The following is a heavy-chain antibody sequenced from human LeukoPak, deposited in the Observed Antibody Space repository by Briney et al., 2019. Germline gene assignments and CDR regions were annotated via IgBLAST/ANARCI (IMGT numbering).Heavy chain of an antibody. D-gene: IGHD3-22*01. J-gene: IGHJ4*02. Sequence: GGSLRLSCVASGFTFSSYAMSWVRQAPGKGLEWVSAISGSGGSTYYADSVKGRFTISRDNSKNTLYLQMNSLRAEDTAVYYCAKSPAIRGYSSGYYFEYWGQGTLVTVSS. V-gene: IGHV3-23*01. CDR1: GFTFSSYA. CDR2: ISGSGGST. CDR3: AKSPAIRGYSSGYYFEY.